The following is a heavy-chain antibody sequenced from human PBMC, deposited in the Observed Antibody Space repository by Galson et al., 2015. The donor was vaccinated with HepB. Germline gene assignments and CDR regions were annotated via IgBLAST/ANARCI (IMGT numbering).Heavy chain of an antibody. CDR1: GFTFSSYA. Sequence: SLRLSCAASGFTFSSYAMSWVRQTPGKGLEWVSTISAKSDSTYSADSVKGRFTISRDNSKNTLYLQMNSLRAEDTALYYCAKDERSWELRVYWGQGTLVTVSS. V-gene: IGHV3-23*01. CDR3: AKDERSWELRVY. CDR2: ISAKSDST. D-gene: IGHD1-26*01. J-gene: IGHJ4*02.